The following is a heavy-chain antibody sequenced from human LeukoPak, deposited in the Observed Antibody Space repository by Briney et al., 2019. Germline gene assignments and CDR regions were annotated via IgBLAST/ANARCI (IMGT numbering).Heavy chain of an antibody. V-gene: IGHV4-4*07. D-gene: IGHD3-10*01. CDR1: GGSISSYY. J-gene: IGHJ4*02. Sequence: SETLSLTCTVSGGSISSYYWSWIRQPAGKGLEYLGRIYSTGSTNYNPSLRSRVTISVDTSKNHFSLKLSSVTAADTAVYYCARDQTYSGSGIYTYFDYWGQGTLVTVSS. CDR2: IYSTGST. CDR3: ARDQTYSGSGIYTYFDY.